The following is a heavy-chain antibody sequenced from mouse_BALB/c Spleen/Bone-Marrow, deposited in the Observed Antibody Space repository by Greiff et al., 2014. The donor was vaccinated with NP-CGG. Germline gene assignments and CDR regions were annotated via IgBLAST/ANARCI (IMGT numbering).Heavy chain of an antibody. CDR1: GYAFTNYL. J-gene: IGHJ4*01. CDR2: INSGSGGT. Sequence: VMLVESGAELVRPGTSVKVSCKGSGYAFTNYLVEWVKQRPGQGLEWIGVINSGSGGTKYNEKFKGKATLTADKSSSTAYMQLSSLTSDDSAVYFCARAITDAMDYWGQGTSVTVSS. CDR3: ARAITDAMDY. D-gene: IGHD2-4*01. V-gene: IGHV1-54*01.